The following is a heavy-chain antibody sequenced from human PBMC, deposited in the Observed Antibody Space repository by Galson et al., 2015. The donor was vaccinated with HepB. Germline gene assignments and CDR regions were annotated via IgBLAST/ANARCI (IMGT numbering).Heavy chain of an antibody. V-gene: IGHV3-21*01. CDR2: IHWSGFYI. J-gene: IGHJ4*02. CDR1: GFTLSSYT. Sequence: SLRLSCAASGFTLSSYTMNWVRQAPGKGLEWISSIHWSGFYIYYADSVKGRFTIYRDNAKKSLYLQMNSLTAEDTAVHYCARELTRQLPLDYWGQGALVTVSS. CDR3: ARELTRQLPLDY. D-gene: IGHD6-13*01.